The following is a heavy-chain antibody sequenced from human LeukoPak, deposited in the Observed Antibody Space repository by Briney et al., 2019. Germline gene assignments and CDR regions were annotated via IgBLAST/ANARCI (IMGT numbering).Heavy chain of an antibody. CDR1: GGSISGYY. Sequence: PSETLSLTCTVSGGSISGYYWSWIRQPPGKGLEWIGYIYYSGTTNYNPSLKSRATISVDTSKNQFSLKLTSVTAADTAVYYCARQGYSLAPEFDYWGQGTLVTVSS. V-gene: IGHV4-59*08. J-gene: IGHJ4*02. CDR3: ARQGYSLAPEFDY. CDR2: IYYSGTT. D-gene: IGHD5-18*01.